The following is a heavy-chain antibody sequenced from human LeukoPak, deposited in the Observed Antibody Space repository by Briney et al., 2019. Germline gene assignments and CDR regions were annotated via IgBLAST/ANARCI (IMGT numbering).Heavy chain of an antibody. CDR2: IYYSGST. CDR3: ARDGYDFWSGQPAIDY. D-gene: IGHD3-3*01. V-gene: IGHV4-59*01. CDR1: GGSISSYY. J-gene: IGHJ4*02. Sequence: SETLSLTCTVSGGSISSYYWSWIRQPPGKGLEWIGYIYYSGSTNYNPSLKSRVTISVDTSKNQFSLKLSSVTAADTAVYYCARDGYDFWSGQPAIDYWGQGTLVTVSS.